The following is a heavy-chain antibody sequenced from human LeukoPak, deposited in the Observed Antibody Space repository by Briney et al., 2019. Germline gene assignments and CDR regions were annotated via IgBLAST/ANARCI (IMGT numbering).Heavy chain of an antibody. CDR1: GFTVSSNY. J-gene: IGHJ6*03. D-gene: IGHD3-22*01. V-gene: IGHV3-66*02. CDR3: ARDRRDSSGYQGYYMDV. CDR2: IYSGGST. Sequence: GGSLRLSCAASGFTVSSNYMSWVRQAPGKGLEWVSVIYSGGSTYYADSVKGRFTISRDNSKNTLYLQMNSLRAEDTAVYYCARDRRDSSGYQGYYMDVWGKGTTVTVSS.